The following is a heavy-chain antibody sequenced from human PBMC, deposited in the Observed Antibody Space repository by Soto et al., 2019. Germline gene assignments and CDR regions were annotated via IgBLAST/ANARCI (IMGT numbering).Heavy chain of an antibody. CDR2: IYYSGST. V-gene: IGHV4-39*01. CDR3: PSLVVVAALSY. J-gene: IGHJ4*02. Sequence: SETLSLTCTVSVGSISSSSYYCGWIGQPPGKGLEWIGSIYYSGSTYYNPSLKSRVTISVDTSKNQFSLKLSSVTAADAAVYYCPSLVVVAALSYCGQGTLVTVSS. D-gene: IGHD2-15*01. CDR1: VGSISSSSYY.